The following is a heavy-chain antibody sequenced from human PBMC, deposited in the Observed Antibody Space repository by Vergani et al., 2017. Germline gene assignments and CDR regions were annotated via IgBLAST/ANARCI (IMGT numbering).Heavy chain of an antibody. CDR3: AKDGDGRGWMDV. V-gene: IGHV3-9*01. CDR1: GFTFDDYA. CDR2: ISWNSGSI. Sequence: EVQLVESGGGLVQPGRSLGLSCAASGFTFDDYAMHWVRPAPGKGLEWVSGISWNSGSIGYADSVKGRFTISRDNAKNSLYLQMNSLRAEDTALYYCAKDGDGRGWMDVWGKGTTVTVSS. J-gene: IGHJ6*04. D-gene: IGHD6-19*01.